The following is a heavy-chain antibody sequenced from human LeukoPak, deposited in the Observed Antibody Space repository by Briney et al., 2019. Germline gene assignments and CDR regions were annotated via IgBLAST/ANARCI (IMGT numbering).Heavy chain of an antibody. V-gene: IGHV1-2*02. CDR1: GYTFTVYY. CDR3: ARGTLRYCSGGSCYTPLGDFQH. J-gene: IGHJ1*01. CDR2: INPNSGGT. D-gene: IGHD2-15*01. Sequence: ASVTVSCTASGYTFTVYYMHWVRQAPGQGLEWMGWINPNSGGTNYAQKFQGRVTMTRDTSISTAYMELSRLRSDDTAVYYCARGTLRYCSGGSCYTPLGDFQHWGQGTLVTVSS.